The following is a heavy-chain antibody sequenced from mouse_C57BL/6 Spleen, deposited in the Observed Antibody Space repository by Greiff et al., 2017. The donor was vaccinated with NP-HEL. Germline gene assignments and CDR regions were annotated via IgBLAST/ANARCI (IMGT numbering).Heavy chain of an antibody. Sequence: EVRLVESGGGLVKPGGSLKLSCAASGFTFSDYGMHWVRQAPEKGLEWVAYISSGSSTIYYADTVKGRFTISRDNAKNTLFLQMTSLRSEDTGMYYCARRGTTVVALGDWYFDVWGTGTTVTVSS. CDR1: GFTFSDYG. J-gene: IGHJ1*03. D-gene: IGHD1-1*01. CDR2: ISSGSSTI. CDR3: ARRGTTVVALGDWYFDV. V-gene: IGHV5-17*01.